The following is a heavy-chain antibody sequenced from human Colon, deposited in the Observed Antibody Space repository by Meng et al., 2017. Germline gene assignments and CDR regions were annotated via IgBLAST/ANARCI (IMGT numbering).Heavy chain of an antibody. V-gene: IGHV1-18*01. Sequence: ASVKVSCKASGHTFSRSGVNWVRQAPGQGLEWMGWISAYNGNTKYAQTLQGRVTLTIDASTSTAYMDLRSLISDDTAVYYCARGEWFGEFDYWGQGTRVTGYS. CDR1: GHTFSRSG. CDR3: ARGEWFGEFDY. CDR2: ISAYNGNT. J-gene: IGHJ4*02. D-gene: IGHD3-10*01.